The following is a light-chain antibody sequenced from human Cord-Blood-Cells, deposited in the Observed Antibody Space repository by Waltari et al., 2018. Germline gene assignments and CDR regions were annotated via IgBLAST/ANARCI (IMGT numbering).Light chain of an antibody. Sequence: EIVLTQSPGTLSLSPGERATLSCRASQSVSSSYLAWYQQKPGQAPRLLIDGASSRATGIPDRFSGSGSGTDFTLTISRLEPEDVAVYYCQQYGSSPFTFGGGTKVEIK. CDR3: QQYGSSPFT. CDR1: QSVSSSY. J-gene: IGKJ4*01. V-gene: IGKV3-20*01. CDR2: GAS.